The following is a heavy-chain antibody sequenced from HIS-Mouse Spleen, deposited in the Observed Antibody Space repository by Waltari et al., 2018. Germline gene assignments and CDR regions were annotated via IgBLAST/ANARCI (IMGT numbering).Heavy chain of an antibody. D-gene: IGHD4-4*01. CDR1: GYTFTSYD. J-gene: IGHJ4*02. V-gene: IGHV1-8*01. Sequence: QVQLVQSGAEVKKPGASVKVSCKASGYTFTSYDINWVRQANGQVLEWMGWKNANSGNTGYAQKVEGRVTMTRNTSISTAYMELSSLRSEDTAVYYCARGHDYSNYFDYWGQGTLVTVSS. CDR3: ARGHDYSNYFDY. CDR2: KNANSGNT.